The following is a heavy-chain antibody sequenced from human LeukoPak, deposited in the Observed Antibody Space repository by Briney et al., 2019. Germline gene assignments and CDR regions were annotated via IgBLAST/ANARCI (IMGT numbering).Heavy chain of an antibody. V-gene: IGHV3-30*02. CDR2: IRYDGSNK. CDR3: ARGSLWFGELLDTFDI. J-gene: IGHJ3*02. Sequence: GGSLRLSCAASGFTFSSYGMHWVRQAPGKGLEWVAFIRYDGSNKYYADSVKGRFTISRDNAKNSLYLQMNSLRVEDTAVYYCARGSLWFGELLDTFDIWGQGTKVTVSS. CDR1: GFTFSSYG. D-gene: IGHD3-10*01.